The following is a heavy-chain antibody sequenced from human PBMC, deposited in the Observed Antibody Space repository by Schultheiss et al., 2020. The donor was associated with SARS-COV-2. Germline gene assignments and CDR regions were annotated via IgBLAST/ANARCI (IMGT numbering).Heavy chain of an antibody. CDR2: INHSGST. Sequence: ESLKISCAASGFTFSSYWMSWVRQAPGKGLEWIGEINHSGSTNYNPSLKSRVTISVDTSKNQFSLKLSSVTAADTAVYYCARSTGGSYAYFDYWGQGTLVTVSS. D-gene: IGHD1-26*01. J-gene: IGHJ4*02. V-gene: IGHV4-34*01. CDR3: ARSTGGSYAYFDY. CDR1: GFTFSSYW.